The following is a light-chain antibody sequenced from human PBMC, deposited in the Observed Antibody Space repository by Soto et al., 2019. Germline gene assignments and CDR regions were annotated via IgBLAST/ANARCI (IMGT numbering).Light chain of an antibody. J-gene: IGKJ2*01. CDR2: GAS. CDR3: QQYGSSPYT. CDR1: QSVSSSY. V-gene: IGKV3-20*01. Sequence: EIVLTQSPGTLSLSPGERATLSCRASQSVSSSYLAWYQQTPGQAPRLLIYGASSRATGIPDRFSASGSGTAFTLTISRLEPEDFAVYYCQQYGSSPYTFGQGTRLEIK.